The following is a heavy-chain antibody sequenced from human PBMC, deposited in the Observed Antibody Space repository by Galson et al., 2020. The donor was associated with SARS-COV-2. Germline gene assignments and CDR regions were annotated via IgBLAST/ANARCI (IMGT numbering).Heavy chain of an antibody. Sequence: ASVKVSCKASGYTFTGYYMHWVRQAPGQGLEWMGWINPNSGGTNYAQKFQGRVTMTRDTSISTAYMELSRLRSDDTAVYYCARDVAIFGVVMMLHYGMGGWGQGTTVTVSS. D-gene: IGHD3-3*01. CDR1: GYTFTGYY. CDR2: INPNSGGT. CDR3: ARDVAIFGVVMMLHYGMGG. J-gene: IGHJ6*02. V-gene: IGHV1-2*02.